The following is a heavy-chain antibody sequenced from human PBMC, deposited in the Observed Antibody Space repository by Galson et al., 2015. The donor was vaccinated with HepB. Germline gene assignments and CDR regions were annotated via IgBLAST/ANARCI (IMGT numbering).Heavy chain of an antibody. J-gene: IGHJ4*02. CDR3: ARDFGAVAGPQHPRDVGHARFDY. Sequence: SVKVSCKASGYTFTSYGISWVRQAPGQGLEWMGWISAYNGNTNYAQKLQGRVTMTTDTSTSTAYMELRSLRSDDTAVYYCARDFGAVAGPQHPRDVGHARFDYWGQGTLVTVSS. CDR2: ISAYNGNT. D-gene: IGHD6-19*01. V-gene: IGHV1-18*04. CDR1: GYTFTSYG.